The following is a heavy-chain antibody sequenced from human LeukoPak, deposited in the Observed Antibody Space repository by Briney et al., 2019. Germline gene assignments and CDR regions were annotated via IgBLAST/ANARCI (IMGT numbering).Heavy chain of an antibody. CDR3: ARDFTPGDIAAAGTSPFDY. V-gene: IGHV3-21*01. CDR2: ISSSSSYI. D-gene: IGHD6-13*01. J-gene: IGHJ4*01. CDR1: GFTFSSYS. Sequence: GGSERLSCTASGFTFSSYSMNWARQAPGKGLEWVSSISSSSSYIYYADSVKGRFTILRDNAKNSLYLQMKSLRAEDTAVYYCARDFTPGDIAAAGTSPFDYWG.